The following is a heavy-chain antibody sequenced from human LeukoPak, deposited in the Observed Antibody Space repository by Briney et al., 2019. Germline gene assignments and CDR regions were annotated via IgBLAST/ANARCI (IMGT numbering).Heavy chain of an antibody. CDR2: ISSSSSYI. CDR1: GFTFSSYS. V-gene: IGHV3-21*04. D-gene: IGHD6-13*01. J-gene: IGHJ5*01. CDR3: AKRPGKAAAGPFDS. Sequence: GGSLRLSCAASGFTFSSYSMNWVRQAPGKGLEWVSSISSSSSYIYYADSVKGRFTISRDTSKSTLYLQMNSLRAEDTAVYYCAKRPGKAAAGPFDSWGLGTLVTVS.